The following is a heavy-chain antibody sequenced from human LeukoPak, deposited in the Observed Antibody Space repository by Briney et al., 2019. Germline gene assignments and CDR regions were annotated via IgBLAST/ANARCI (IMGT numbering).Heavy chain of an antibody. CDR3: ARGWRIAVAGIDY. Sequence: SETLSLTCTVSGGSISSYYWSWIRRPPGKGLEWIGYIYYSGSTNYNPSLKSRVTISVDTSKNQFSLKLSSVTAADTAVYYCARGWRIAVAGIDYWGQGTLVTVSS. J-gene: IGHJ4*02. CDR1: GGSISSYY. V-gene: IGHV4-59*01. CDR2: IYYSGST. D-gene: IGHD6-19*01.